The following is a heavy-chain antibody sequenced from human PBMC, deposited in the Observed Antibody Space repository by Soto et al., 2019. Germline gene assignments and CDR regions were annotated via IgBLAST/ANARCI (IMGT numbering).Heavy chain of an antibody. V-gene: IGHV5-51*01. CDR1: GYIFTIYW. J-gene: IGHJ4*02. D-gene: IGHD2-2*02. Sequence: GESLKISCTGAGYIFTIYWISWVSQLPGKGLEWMGITYPGDSNTRYSPSFQGQVTISADKSISTAYLQWSSLKASETAMYYCARQGYCSSTACYTVDFWGQGTPVNGS. CDR3: ARQGYCSSTACYTVDF. CDR2: TYPGDSNT.